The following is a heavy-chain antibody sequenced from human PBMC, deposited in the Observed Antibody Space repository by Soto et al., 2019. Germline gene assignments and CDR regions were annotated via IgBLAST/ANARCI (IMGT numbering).Heavy chain of an antibody. D-gene: IGHD3-3*01. Sequence: VGSLRLSCAASGFTFSDYEMTWVRQAPGKGLEWVSSISASSGYMYYADSVKGRFTISRDNAKNSLYLQMNSLRAEDTAVYYCATNQADNFWSGLYYFDFWGRGTLVTVSS. CDR1: GFTFSDYE. CDR2: ISASSGYM. J-gene: IGHJ4*02. CDR3: ATNQADNFWSGLYYFDF. V-gene: IGHV3-21*01.